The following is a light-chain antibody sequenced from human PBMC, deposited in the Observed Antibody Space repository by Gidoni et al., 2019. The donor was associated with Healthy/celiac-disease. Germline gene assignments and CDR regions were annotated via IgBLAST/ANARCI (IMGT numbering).Light chain of an antibody. CDR3: QQRSNWPYX. J-gene: IGKJ2*01. Sequence: EIVLTQSPATLSLSPGERATLSCRASQSVSSYLAWYQQKPGQAPRLLIYDASNRATGIPARFSGSGSGTDFTLTISSLEPEDFAVYYCQQRSNWPYXFXQGTKLEIK. CDR2: DAS. V-gene: IGKV3-11*01. CDR1: QSVSSY.